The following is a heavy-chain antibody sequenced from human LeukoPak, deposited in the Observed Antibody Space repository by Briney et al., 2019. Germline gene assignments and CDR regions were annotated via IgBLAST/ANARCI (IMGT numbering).Heavy chain of an antibody. CDR2: ISGSAGST. CDR3: AKAGDLSSFAYYFGY. Sequence: PGGSLRLSCAASGFTFSSYAMSWVRQAPGTGPEWVSVISGSAGSTYYADSVKGRFTISRDNSKNTVYLQMNSLRAEDTAVYYCAKAGDLSSFAYYFGYLGQGSLVNGSS. CDR1: GFTFSSYA. J-gene: IGHJ4*02. D-gene: IGHD1-26*01. V-gene: IGHV3-23*01.